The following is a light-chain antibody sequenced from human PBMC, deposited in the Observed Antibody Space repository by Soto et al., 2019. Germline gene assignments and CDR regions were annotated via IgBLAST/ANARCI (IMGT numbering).Light chain of an antibody. CDR2: EVS. CDR3: SSYTSSSPLV. CDR1: SSDVGGYNY. V-gene: IGLV2-14*01. Sequence: QSALTQPASVSGSPGQSITISCTGTSSDVGGYNYVSWYQQHPGKAPKLMIYEVSNRPSGVSNRFSGSKSGNTASLTISGLQAEDEADYYCSSYTSSSPLVLGTGTKLTVL. J-gene: IGLJ1*01.